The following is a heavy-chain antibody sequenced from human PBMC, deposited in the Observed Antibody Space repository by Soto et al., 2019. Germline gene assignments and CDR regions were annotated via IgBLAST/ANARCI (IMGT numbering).Heavy chain of an antibody. CDR3: AKDGFQH. V-gene: IGHV3-30*04. J-gene: IGHJ1*01. CDR1: GFTFSTYA. CDR2: ISYDGSNK. Sequence: QVQVVESGGGVVQPGRSLRLSCAASGFTFSTYAMHWVRQAPGKGLEWVAVISYDGSNKYYADSVKGRFTISRDNSKNTLYLQMNSLRAEDTAVYYCAKDGFQHWGQGTLVTVSS.